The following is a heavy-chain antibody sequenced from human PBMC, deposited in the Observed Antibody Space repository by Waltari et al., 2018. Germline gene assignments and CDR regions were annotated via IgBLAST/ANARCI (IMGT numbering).Heavy chain of an antibody. CDR3: ARDRGRGLYLDS. J-gene: IGHJ4*02. V-gene: IGHV4-4*02. CDR1: GDSMSDSMSARYW. CDR2: VHRSGRT. Sequence: QLQLQQSGPGLVKPSESMSLTCAVSGDSMSDSMSARYWWNWVRQPPGKGLEWIGQVHRSGRTHYNPSLESRVTVSIDTSNNKFSLRVSSATAADTAMYYCARDRGRGLYLDSWGQGTLVTVSP. D-gene: IGHD2-15*01.